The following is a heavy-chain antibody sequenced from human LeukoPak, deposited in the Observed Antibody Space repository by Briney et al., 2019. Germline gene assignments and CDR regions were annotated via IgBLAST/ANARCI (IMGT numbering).Heavy chain of an antibody. CDR2: IYYTGST. CDR1: SDSVSSRTSY. D-gene: IGHD3-16*01. Sequence: PSETLSLTCVVSSDSVSSRTSYWSWIRQSPGKGLEWIGYIYYTGSTNQNPSLKSRVTISVDMSKNQFSLKLSSVTAADTAVYYCARGLAYFDYWGQGTWSPSPQ. V-gene: IGHV4-61*01. J-gene: IGHJ4*02. CDR3: ARGLAYFDY.